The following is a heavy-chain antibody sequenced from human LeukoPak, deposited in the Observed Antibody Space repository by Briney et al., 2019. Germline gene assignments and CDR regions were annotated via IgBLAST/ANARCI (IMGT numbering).Heavy chain of an antibody. V-gene: IGHV3-30*02. CDR3: TKDQISSSWYGEDAFDI. CDR1: GFTFSSYG. CDR2: IRYDGSNK. Sequence: GGSLRLSCAASGFTFSSYGMHWVRQAPGKGLEWEAFIRYDGSNKYYADSVKGRFTISRDNSKNTLYLQMNSLRAEDTAVYYCTKDQISSSWYGEDAFDIWGQGTMVTVSS. J-gene: IGHJ3*02. D-gene: IGHD6-13*01.